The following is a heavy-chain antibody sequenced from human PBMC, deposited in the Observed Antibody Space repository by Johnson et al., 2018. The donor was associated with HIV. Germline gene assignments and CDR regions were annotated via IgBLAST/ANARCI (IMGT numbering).Heavy chain of an antibody. CDR3: ARRPNHDILTGKGGAFDI. V-gene: IGHV3-30-3*01. J-gene: IGHJ3*02. CDR1: GFTFSSYA. CDR2: ISYDGSNK. D-gene: IGHD3-9*01. Sequence: HVQLVESGGGVVQPGTSLRLSCAASGFTFSSYAMHWVRQAPGKGLEWVAVISYDGSNKYYADSVKGRFTISRDNSKNTLYLQMNSLRAEDTAVYYCARRPNHDILTGKGGAFDIWGQGTMVTVSS.